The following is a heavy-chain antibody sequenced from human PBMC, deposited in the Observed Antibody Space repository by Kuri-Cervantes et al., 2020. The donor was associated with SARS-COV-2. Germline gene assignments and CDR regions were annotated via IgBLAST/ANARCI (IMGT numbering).Heavy chain of an antibody. V-gene: IGHV4-39*07. CDR1: GGSISSSSYY. CDR3: ARLTTGNYYDSSGYYSRGYFDY. J-gene: IGHJ4*02. Sequence: SETLSLTCTVSGGSISSSSYYWGWIRQPPGKGLEWIGSIYYSGSTYYNPSLKSRVTISVDTSKNQFSLKLSSVTAADTAVYYCARLTTGNYYDSSGYYSRGYFDYWGQGTLVTVSS. CDR2: IYYSGST. D-gene: IGHD3-22*01.